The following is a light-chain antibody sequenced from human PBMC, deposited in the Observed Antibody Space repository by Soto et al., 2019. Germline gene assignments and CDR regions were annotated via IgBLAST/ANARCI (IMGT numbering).Light chain of an antibody. J-gene: IGKJ4*01. CDR3: QQSYSTPRT. V-gene: IGKV1-39*01. Sequence: DIQMNQSPSSLSASVGDRVTITCRARQSMSSYLNWYQQKPEKAPKLLIYAASSLQSGVPSRFSGSGSGPDFTLTISSLKPEDFATYYCQQSYSTPRTFGGGTKVEI. CDR2: AAS. CDR1: QSMSSY.